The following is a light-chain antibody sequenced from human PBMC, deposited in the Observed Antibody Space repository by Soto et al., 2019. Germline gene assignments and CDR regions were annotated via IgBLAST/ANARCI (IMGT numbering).Light chain of an antibody. CDR1: QSVSNNY. J-gene: IGKJ1*01. CDR2: GAS. V-gene: IGKV3-20*01. Sequence: EIVLTQSPGTLSLSPGERATLSCRASQSVSNNYLAWYQQKPGQAPRLLIYGASNRATGIPDKFSGSGSGTDFTLTISRLEPEDVAVYYCQQYGSSGTFGQGTKVKIK. CDR3: QQYGSSGT.